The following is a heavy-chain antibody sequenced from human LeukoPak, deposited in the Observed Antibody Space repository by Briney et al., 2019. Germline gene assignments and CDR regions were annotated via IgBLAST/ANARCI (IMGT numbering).Heavy chain of an antibody. CDR3: ARDATLARCLAGGICYPYSFDY. D-gene: IGHD2-15*01. V-gene: IGHV1-2*02. Sequence: ASVKVSCKASGYTLTCYYMHWVRQAPGEGVEGRGGSNPNRGGTTYAHKFHGRVTLTRDSPISTAYIELSTLRSAYTAVYYCARDATLARCLAGGICYPYSFDYWGQGTLVTVSS. J-gene: IGHJ4*02. CDR1: GYTLTCYY. CDR2: SNPNRGGT.